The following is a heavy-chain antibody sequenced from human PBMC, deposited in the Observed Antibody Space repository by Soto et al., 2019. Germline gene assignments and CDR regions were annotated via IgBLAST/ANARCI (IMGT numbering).Heavy chain of an antibody. Sequence: SDTLTLTFTASVCSISSSSRGWIRQSPGKGLEWIGYIYYTGTTKYNPSLKSRVTISVDSSKNQFSLKLDSVTAADTAVYYCARVWGGAFDIWGQGTMVTVS. V-gene: IGHV4-59*01. J-gene: IGHJ3*02. CDR2: IYYTGTT. CDR1: VCSISSSS. CDR3: ARVWGGAFDI. D-gene: IGHD3-10*01.